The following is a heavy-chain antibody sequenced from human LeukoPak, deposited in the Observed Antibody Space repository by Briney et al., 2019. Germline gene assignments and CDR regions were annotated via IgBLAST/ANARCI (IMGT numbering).Heavy chain of an antibody. CDR1: GFAFGSYA. Sequence: GGSLRLSCAASGFAFGSYAMAWVRQAPGKGLEWVSHISGSGGIIYYTDSVKGRFTISRDNSKNTLYVQMDSLRAEDTAVYYCAKTTAGHSSGRYPGWPVDYWGQGTLVTVSS. CDR2: ISGSGGII. V-gene: IGHV3-23*01. J-gene: IGHJ4*02. D-gene: IGHD6-19*01. CDR3: AKTTAGHSSGRYPGWPVDY.